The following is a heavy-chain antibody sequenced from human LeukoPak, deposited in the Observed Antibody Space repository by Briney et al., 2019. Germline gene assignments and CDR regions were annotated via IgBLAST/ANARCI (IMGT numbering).Heavy chain of an antibody. D-gene: IGHD6-13*01. CDR2: IKSKTDGGTT. CDR1: GFTFSNAW. CDR3: TTHRDGSSWYVDY. Sequence: GGSLRLSCAASGFTFSNAWMSWVRQAPGKGLEWVGRIKSKTDGGTTDYAAPVKGRFTISRDDSKNTLYLQMNSLKTEDTAVYYCTTHRDGSSWYVDYWGQGTLVTVSS. V-gene: IGHV3-15*01. J-gene: IGHJ4*02.